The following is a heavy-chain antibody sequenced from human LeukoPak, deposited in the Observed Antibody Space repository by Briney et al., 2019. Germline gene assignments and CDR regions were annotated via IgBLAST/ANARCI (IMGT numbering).Heavy chain of an antibody. V-gene: IGHV4-34*01. CDR1: GGSFSGYY. J-gene: IGHJ3*02. CDR3: ARGPRYFDI. CDR2: INHSGST. D-gene: IGHD3-9*01. Sequence: SETLSLTCAVYGGSFSGYYWSWIRQPPGKGPEWIGEINHSGSTNYNPSLKSRVTISVDTSKNQFSLKLSSVTAADTAVYYCARGPRYFDIWGQGTMVTVSS.